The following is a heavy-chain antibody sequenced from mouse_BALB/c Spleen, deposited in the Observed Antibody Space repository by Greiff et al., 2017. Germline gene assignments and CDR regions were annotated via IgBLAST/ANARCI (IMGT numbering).Heavy chain of an antibody. D-gene: IGHD1-1*01. Sequence: QVQLQQPGAELVRPGASVKLSCKASGYTFTSYWMNWVKQRPEQGLEWIGRIDPYDSATHYNQKFKDKAILTVDKTSSTAYMQLSSLTSEDSAVYYCAGFPRDYGSSYWYFDVWGAGTTVTVSS. CDR1: GYTFTSYW. CDR2: IDPYDSAT. V-gene: IGHV1-74*01. CDR3: AGFPRDYGSSYWYFDV. J-gene: IGHJ1*01.